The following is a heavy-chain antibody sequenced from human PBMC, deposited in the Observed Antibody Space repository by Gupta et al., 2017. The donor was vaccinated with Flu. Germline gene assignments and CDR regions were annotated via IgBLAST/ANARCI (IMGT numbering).Heavy chain of an antibody. D-gene: IGHD5/OR15-5a*01. CDR2: ISGSGGST. CDR1: GFTFSSYA. J-gene: IGHJ6*02. Sequence: EVQLLESGGGLVQPGGSLRLSCAASGFTFSSYAMSWVRQAPGKGLEWVSAISGSGGSTYYADSVKGRFTISRDNSKNTLYLQMNSLRAEDTAVYYCAKVLSTTRNYYYYYGMDVWGQGTTVTVSS. CDR3: AKVLSTTRNYYYYYGMDV. V-gene: IGHV3-23*01.